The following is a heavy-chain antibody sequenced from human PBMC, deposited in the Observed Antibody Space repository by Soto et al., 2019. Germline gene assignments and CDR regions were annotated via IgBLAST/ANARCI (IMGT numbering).Heavy chain of an antibody. CDR3: ARDMGVGAAGGGALWYYYYGMDV. Sequence: QVQLVESGGGVVQPGRSLRLSCAASGFTFSSYGMHWVRQAPGKGLEWVAVIWYDGSNKYYADSVKGRFTISRDNSKNTVYLQMNSRRAGDTAVYYCARDMGVGAAGGGALWYYYYGMDVWGQGTTVTVSS. J-gene: IGHJ6*02. D-gene: IGHD2-21*01. CDR1: GFTFSSYG. CDR2: IWYDGSNK. V-gene: IGHV3-33*01.